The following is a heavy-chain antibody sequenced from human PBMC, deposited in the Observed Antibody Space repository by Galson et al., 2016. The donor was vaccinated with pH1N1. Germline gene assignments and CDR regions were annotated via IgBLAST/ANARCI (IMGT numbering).Heavy chain of an antibody. Sequence: SVKVSCKASGVTFNSNAFTWVRQAPGQGPEWMGGIIPMFGITNYAQKFQGRVTISTDELKSKDFMERSSLTSDEAAVYSCGRGQGYHLQRGWFDPWGQGTLVSVSS. CDR2: IIPMFGIT. D-gene: IGHD2-15*01. J-gene: IGHJ5*02. V-gene: IGHV1-69*05. CDR3: GRGQGYHLQRGWFDP. CDR1: GVTFNSNA.